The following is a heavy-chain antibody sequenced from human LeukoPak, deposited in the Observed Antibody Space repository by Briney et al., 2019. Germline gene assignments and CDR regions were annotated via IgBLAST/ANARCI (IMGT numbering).Heavy chain of an antibody. CDR2: FDPEDGET. Sequence: ASVKVSCRVSGYTLTELSMHWVRQAPGRGLEWMGGFDPEDGETIYARRFQGRVTVTEDTSTDTAYMELSSLRSEDTAVYYCARGKWFDPWGQGTLVTVSS. CDR1: GYTLTELS. V-gene: IGHV1-24*01. J-gene: IGHJ5*02. CDR3: ARGKWFDP.